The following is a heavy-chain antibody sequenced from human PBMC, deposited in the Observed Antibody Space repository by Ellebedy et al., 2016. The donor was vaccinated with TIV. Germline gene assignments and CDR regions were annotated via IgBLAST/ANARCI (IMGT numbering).Heavy chain of an antibody. V-gene: IGHV3-30*02. D-gene: IGHD6-13*01. J-gene: IGHJ4*02. Sequence: PGGSLRLSCAASGFTFSSWGMHWVRQAPGKGLEWVAYIRDDGSREYYAESVKGRVTISRDNSKSTLYLQMSSLRRGDTAVYYCAKGRSAAVDHWGQGTLVTVSS. CDR3: AKGRSAAVDH. CDR2: IRDDGSRE. CDR1: GFTFSSWG.